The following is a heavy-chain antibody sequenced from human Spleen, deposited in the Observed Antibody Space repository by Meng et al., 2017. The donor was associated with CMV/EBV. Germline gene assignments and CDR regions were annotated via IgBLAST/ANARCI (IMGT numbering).Heavy chain of an antibody. V-gene: IGHV3-33*05. J-gene: IGHJ5*01. D-gene: IGHD1-26*01. CDR1: GFIFSGHG. CDR2: IAYDGSKE. CDR3: AKWSGSWDS. Sequence: LRLSCAASGFIFSGHGMHWFRQAPGKGLEWVAVIAYDGSKEYYADSVKGRFTISRDNSRNMVSLQMDSLRAEDTAVYYCAKWSGSWDSWGQGTLVTVSS.